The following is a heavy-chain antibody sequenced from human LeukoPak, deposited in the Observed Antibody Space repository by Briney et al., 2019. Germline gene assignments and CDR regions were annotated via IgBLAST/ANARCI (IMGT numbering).Heavy chain of an antibody. CDR2: ISAYNGNT. J-gene: IGHJ5*02. V-gene: IGHV1-18*01. Sequence: ASVKVSCKASGYTFTSYGISWVRQAPGQGLEWMGWISAYNGNTNYAQKLQGRVTMTTDTSTSTAYMELRSLRSDDTAVYYCARVSPRDKYYDILTDYLGSWGQGTLVTVSS. CDR3: ARVSPRDKYYDILTDYLGS. CDR1: GYTFTSYG. D-gene: IGHD3-9*01.